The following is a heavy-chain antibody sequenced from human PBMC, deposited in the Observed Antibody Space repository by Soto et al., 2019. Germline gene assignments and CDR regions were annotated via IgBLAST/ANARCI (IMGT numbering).Heavy chain of an antibody. CDR1: GDSISSSNW. Sequence: PSETLSLTCAVSGDSISSSNWWSWVRQPPGKGLEWIGEIYHSGSTNYNPSLKSRVTISLDKSKSQFSLRLSSVTAADTAVYYCARVVGYGFYFYALDVWGQGTKVTVSS. CDR3: ARVVGYGFYFYALDV. V-gene: IGHV4-4*02. D-gene: IGHD5-18*01. J-gene: IGHJ6*02. CDR2: IYHSGST.